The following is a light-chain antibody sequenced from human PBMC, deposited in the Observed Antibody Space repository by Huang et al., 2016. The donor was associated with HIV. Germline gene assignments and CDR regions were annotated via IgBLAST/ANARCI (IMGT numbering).Light chain of an antibody. J-gene: IGKJ1*01. CDR3: QQQWT. V-gene: IGKV1-5*03. CDR1: QRFSPC. CDR2: KAS. Sequence: DIQVTQSPSTLSAFVGDRVTITCRTSQRFSPCLAWYQQKPGEAPSLRISKASNLESGVPSRFSGNGSGTEFTRTISGLQPDDLATYYCQQQWTFGQGTKVQIK.